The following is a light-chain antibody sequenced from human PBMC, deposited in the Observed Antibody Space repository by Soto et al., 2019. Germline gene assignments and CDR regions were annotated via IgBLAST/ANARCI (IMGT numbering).Light chain of an antibody. CDR1: QGVNTN. J-gene: IGKJ1*01. CDR3: QQYNSWPRT. Sequence: EIVMTQSPATLSVSPGERATLSCRARQGVNTNLAWYQQKPGQAPQHLIYGASTRATGFPARFNGSGSGTEFTLTITSLQSEDFATYSCQQYNSWPRTLGPGTKV. CDR2: GAS. V-gene: IGKV3-15*01.